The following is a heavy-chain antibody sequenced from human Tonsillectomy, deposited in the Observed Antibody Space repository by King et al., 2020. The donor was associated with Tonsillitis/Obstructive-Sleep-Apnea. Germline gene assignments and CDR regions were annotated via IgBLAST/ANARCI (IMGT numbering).Heavy chain of an antibody. CDR3: ARASGSYSNYFFDY. Sequence: QLVQSGSELKKSGASAKVSCKASAYTFTNYAMNWVRQAPGQRLEWMGWINTNTGNPTYAQGFTGRFVFSFDTSVSTAYLQINSLKDKDTAVYYCARASGSYSNYFFDYWGQGTLVTVSS. D-gene: IGHD4-11*01. CDR2: INTNTGNP. V-gene: IGHV7-4-1*02. J-gene: IGHJ4*02. CDR1: AYTFTNYA.